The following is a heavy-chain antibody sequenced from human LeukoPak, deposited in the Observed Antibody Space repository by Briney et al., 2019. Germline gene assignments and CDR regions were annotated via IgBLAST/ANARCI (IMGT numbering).Heavy chain of an antibody. CDR2: ISAYTGHT. V-gene: IGHV1-18*01. J-gene: IGHJ3*02. CDR1: GYTFTSYA. Sequence: ASVKVSCKASGYTFTSYAMNWVRQAPGQGLEWMGWISAYTGHTNYAQRLQGRVTMTTDTSTSTTYTELRSLRSDDTAVYYCARGLWSGPLMAKNAFDIWGQGTMVTVSS. D-gene: IGHD3-10*01. CDR3: ARGLWSGPLMAKNAFDI.